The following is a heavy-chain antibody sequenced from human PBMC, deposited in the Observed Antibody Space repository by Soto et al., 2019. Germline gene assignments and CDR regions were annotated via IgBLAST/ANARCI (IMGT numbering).Heavy chain of an antibody. D-gene: IGHD5-18*01. J-gene: IGHJ4*02. V-gene: IGHV3-23*01. Sequence: GGSLRLSCAASGFTFSSYTMSLVRPAPGKGLEWVSAISGSGGSTYYADSVKGRFTISRDNSKNTLYLQMNSLRAEDTAVYYCAKDRGYSYGLRAHSYDYRGQGTLVTVSS. CDR1: GFTFSSYT. CDR3: AKDRGYSYGLRAHSYDY. CDR2: ISGSGGST.